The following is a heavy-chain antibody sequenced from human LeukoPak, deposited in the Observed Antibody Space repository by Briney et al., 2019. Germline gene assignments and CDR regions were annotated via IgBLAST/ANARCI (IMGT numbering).Heavy chain of an antibody. Sequence: SETLSLTCVVYGGSFSDNYWSWIRQPPGKGLEWIGEINHSGSTNYSPSLKSRVTLSVDTSKNQFSLKLNSVTAADTAVYYCARTMVVVIKTAFDIWGQGTMVTVSS. J-gene: IGHJ3*02. V-gene: IGHV4-34*01. D-gene: IGHD3-22*01. CDR3: ARTMVVVIKTAFDI. CDR2: INHSGST. CDR1: GGSFSDNY.